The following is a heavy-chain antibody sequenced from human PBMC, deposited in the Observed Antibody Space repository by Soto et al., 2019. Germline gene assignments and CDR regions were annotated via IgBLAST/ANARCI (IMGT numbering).Heavy chain of an antibody. V-gene: IGHV3-73*01. J-gene: IGHJ5*02. CDR2: IRSKANSYAT. CDR1: GFTFSGSA. CDR3: NRPGKNWFDP. Sequence: PGGSLRLSCAASGFTFSGSAMHWVRQASGKGLEWVGRIRSKANSYATAYAASVKGRFTISRDDSKNTAYLQMNSLKTEDTAVYYCNRPGKNWFDPWGQGTLVTVSS.